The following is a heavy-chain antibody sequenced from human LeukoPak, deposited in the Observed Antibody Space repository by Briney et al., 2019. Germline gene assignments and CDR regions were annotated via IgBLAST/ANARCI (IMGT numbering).Heavy chain of an antibody. Sequence: DSVKVSCKASGHTFGDYYMNWVRQAPGQGLEWIGWINPNSGGTKYAERFQGRGTMTSDTSISTAYMELRRLRSDDTAVYYCARVLLRTGIPEGFDPWGQGTLVTVSS. V-gene: IGHV1-2*02. CDR3: ARVLLRTGIPEGFDP. J-gene: IGHJ5*02. CDR2: INPNSGGT. D-gene: IGHD1-14*01. CDR1: GHTFGDYY.